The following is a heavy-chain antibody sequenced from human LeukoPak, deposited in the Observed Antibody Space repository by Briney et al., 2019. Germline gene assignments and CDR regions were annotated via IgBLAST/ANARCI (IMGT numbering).Heavy chain of an antibody. J-gene: IGHJ5*02. D-gene: IGHD2-2*01. Sequence: SETLSLTCTVSGGSISSYYWSWIRQPPGKGLEWIGYIYYSGSTNYNPSLKSRVTISVDTSKNQFSLKLSSVTAADTAVYYCAREHCSSTSCYLNWFDPWGQGTLVTVSS. CDR2: IYYSGST. V-gene: IGHV4-59*01. CDR3: AREHCSSTSCYLNWFDP. CDR1: GGSISSYY.